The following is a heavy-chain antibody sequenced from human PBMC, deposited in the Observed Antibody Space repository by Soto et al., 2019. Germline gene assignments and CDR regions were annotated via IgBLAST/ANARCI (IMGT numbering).Heavy chain of an antibody. V-gene: IGHV3-48*02. CDR2: ISSSSSTI. J-gene: IGHJ6*02. CDR3: ARPEYSSSSYGMDV. D-gene: IGHD6-6*01. CDR1: GFTFSSYS. Sequence: EVQLLESGGGLVQPGGSLRLSCAASGFTFSSYSMNWVRQAPGKGLEWVSYISSSSSTIYYADSVKGRFTISRDNAKNPLYRQMNSLRDEETAVYYCARPEYSSSSYGMDVWGQGTTVTVSS.